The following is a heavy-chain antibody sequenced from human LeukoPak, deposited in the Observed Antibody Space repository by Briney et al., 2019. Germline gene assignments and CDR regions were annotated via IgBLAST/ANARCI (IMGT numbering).Heavy chain of an antibody. CDR1: GFTFSRYW. V-gene: IGHV3-7*05. CDR3: ARGDLYGSGSPEYYFDY. D-gene: IGHD3-10*01. J-gene: IGHJ4*02. CDR2: IKQDGSEK. Sequence: GGSPRLSCAASGFTFSRYWMTWVRQAPGKGPEWVANIKQDGSEKYFVDSVKGRFTVSRDNAKNSLYLQMNSLRAEDTAMYYCARGDLYGSGSPEYYFDYWGQGTLVTVSS.